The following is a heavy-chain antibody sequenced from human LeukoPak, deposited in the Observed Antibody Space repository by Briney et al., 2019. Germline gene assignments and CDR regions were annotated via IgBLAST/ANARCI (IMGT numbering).Heavy chain of an antibody. CDR1: GGSISSGDYY. CDR2: IYYSGST. Sequence: SETLSLTCTVSGGSISSGDYYWSWIRQPPGKGLEWIGYIYYSGSTYYNPSLKSRVTISVDTSKNQFSLKLSSVTAADTAVYYCARDSGYTALDYWGQGTLVTVSS. CDR3: ARDSGYTALDY. V-gene: IGHV4-30-4*08. D-gene: IGHD5-12*01. J-gene: IGHJ4*02.